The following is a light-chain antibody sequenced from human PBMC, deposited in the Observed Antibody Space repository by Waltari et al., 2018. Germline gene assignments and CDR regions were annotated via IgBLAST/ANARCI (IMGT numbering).Light chain of an antibody. Sequence: EIMMTQSPATLSVSPGERATLSCRVSQSFSRKLAWYQQKPGQAPRLLIYDTSSRATDIPARFSGSGSGTEFTLTISSLQSEDFAVYYCQQYSNWPPWTFSQGTKVEI. CDR1: QSFSRK. CDR2: DTS. CDR3: QQYSNWPPWT. V-gene: IGKV3-15*01. J-gene: IGKJ1*01.